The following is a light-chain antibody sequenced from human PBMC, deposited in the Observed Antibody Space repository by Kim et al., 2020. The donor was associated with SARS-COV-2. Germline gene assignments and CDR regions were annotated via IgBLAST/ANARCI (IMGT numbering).Light chain of an antibody. CDR3: QQYGMSAWT. CDR1: QSVVTNS. CDR2: GAS. Sequence: PCARATRSCRASQSVVTNSSAWYQQKPGQAPRLLMYGASPRATDIPERFSGSGSGTDFSLSISRLEPEDSAVYYCQQYGMSAWTFGQGTKVDIK. J-gene: IGKJ1*01. V-gene: IGKV3-20*01.